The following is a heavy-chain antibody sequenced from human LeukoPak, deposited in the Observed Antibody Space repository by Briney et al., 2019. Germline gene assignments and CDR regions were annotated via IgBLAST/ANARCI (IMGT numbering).Heavy chain of an antibody. CDR2: ISGSGGST. CDR3: AKSKDGYSYTDAFDI. D-gene: IGHD5-18*01. V-gene: IGHV3-23*01. J-gene: IGHJ3*02. CDR1: GFTFSSYA. Sequence: GGSLRLSCVASGFTFSSYAMSWVRQAPGKGLEWVSGISGSGGSTYYADSVKGRFTISRDNSKNTLYLQMNSLRAEDTAVYYCAKSKDGYSYTDAFDIWGQGTMVTVSS.